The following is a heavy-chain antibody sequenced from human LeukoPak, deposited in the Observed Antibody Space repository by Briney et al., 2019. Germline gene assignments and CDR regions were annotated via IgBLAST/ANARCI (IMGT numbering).Heavy chain of an antibody. Sequence: PGGPLRLSCAASGFTFTNYGTSWLRQAPGKGLEWVAGMSASDNTFYSDSAKGRFTISRDSSLNTLYLQMNSLRAEDTAIYYCAKDRAAVDIAMSWNWGQGTLVTVSS. J-gene: IGHJ4*02. CDR1: GFTFTNYG. CDR2: MSASDNT. D-gene: IGHD5-12*01. CDR3: AKDRAAVDIAMSWN. V-gene: IGHV3-23*01.